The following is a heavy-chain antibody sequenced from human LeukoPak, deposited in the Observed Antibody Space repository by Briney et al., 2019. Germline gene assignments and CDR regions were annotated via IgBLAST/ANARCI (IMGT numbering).Heavy chain of an antibody. V-gene: IGHV4-39*01. CDR1: GGSISSSSYY. Sequence: SETLSLTCAVSGGSISSSSYYWGWIRQPPGKGLEWIGSIYYSGSTYYNPSLKSRVTISVDTSKNQFSLKLSSVTAADTAVYYCARMPSITRGYFDYWGQGTLVTVSS. CDR3: ARMPSITRGYFDY. CDR2: IYYSGST. D-gene: IGHD3-10*01. J-gene: IGHJ4*02.